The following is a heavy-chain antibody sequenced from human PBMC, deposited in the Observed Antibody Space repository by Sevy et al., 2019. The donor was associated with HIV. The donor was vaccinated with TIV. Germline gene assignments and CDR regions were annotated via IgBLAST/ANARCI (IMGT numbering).Heavy chain of an antibody. V-gene: IGHV3-23*01. CDR3: AKGGGHYDPDEIGYYFYYYNMDV. CDR1: GFSFDSYG. J-gene: IGHJ6*03. D-gene: IGHD3-22*01. Sequence: GGSLRLSCAVSGFSFDSYGMTWVRQAPGKGLEWVSGISGSGTRTYYADSVKGRFIISRDNSKNTLYLQMNSLRIEDTAIYYCAKGGGHYDPDEIGYYFYYYNMDVWGKGTTVTVSS. CDR2: ISGSGTRT.